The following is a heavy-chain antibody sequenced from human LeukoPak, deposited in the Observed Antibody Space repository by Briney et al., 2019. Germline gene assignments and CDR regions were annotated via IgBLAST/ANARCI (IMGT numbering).Heavy chain of an antibody. CDR1: GYSFTSYC. D-gene: IGHD1-26*01. V-gene: IGHV5-51*01. Sequence: GESLKISCKVSGYSFTSYCICWVREMPGKGLEWMGIIYPGDSGPTYSPSFQGQVTISVDKSISTAYLQWSSLQASDTAMYYCGMSGDRVPLQDDVFDVWGQGTMVTVST. CDR3: GMSGDRVPLQDDVFDV. CDR2: IYPGDSGP. J-gene: IGHJ3*01.